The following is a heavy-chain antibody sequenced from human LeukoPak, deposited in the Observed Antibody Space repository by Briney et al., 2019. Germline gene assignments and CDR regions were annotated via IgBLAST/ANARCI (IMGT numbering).Heavy chain of an antibody. CDR2: IYYSGST. CDR3: HFQGYCSSTSCYTYATGDYGMDV. D-gene: IGHD2-2*02. V-gene: IGHV4-59*08. Sequence: PSETLSLTCTVSGGSISSYYWSWIRQPPGKGLEWIGYIYYSGSTNYNPSLKSRVTISVDTSKNQFSLKLSSVTAADTAVYYCHFQGYCSSTSCYTYATGDYGMDVWGQGTTVTVSS. CDR1: GGSISSYY. J-gene: IGHJ6*02.